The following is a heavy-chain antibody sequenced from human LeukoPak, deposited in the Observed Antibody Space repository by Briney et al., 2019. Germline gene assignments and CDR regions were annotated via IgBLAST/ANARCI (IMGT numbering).Heavy chain of an antibody. V-gene: IGHV4-59*01. J-gene: IGHJ4*02. CDR1: GGSISSYY. Sequence: PSETLSLTCTVSGGSISSYYWSWIRQPPGKGLEWIGYIYYSGSTNYNPSLKSRVTISVDTSKNQFSLKLSSVTAADTAVYYCARAPYYYGSGISGFDYWGQGTLVTVSS. CDR2: IYYSGST. CDR3: ARAPYYYGSGISGFDY. D-gene: IGHD3-10*01.